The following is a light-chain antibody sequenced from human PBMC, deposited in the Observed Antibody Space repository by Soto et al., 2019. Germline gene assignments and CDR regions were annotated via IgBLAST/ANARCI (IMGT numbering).Light chain of an antibody. CDR1: QSVSNW. Sequence: DIQMTQSPSSLPASVGARVTITCRASQSVSNWLAWYQHKPGKAPKLLIYDVSSLESGVPSRFSGSGSGTEFILTISSLHPDDFATYYCQQYDSYSWTFGQGTKVDIK. CDR2: DVS. J-gene: IGKJ1*01. V-gene: IGKV1-5*01. CDR3: QQYDSYSWT.